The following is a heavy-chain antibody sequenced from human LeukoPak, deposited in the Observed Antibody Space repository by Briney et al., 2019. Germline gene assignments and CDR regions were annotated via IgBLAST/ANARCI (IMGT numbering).Heavy chain of an antibody. CDR3: AKALYAARAGNGGAFDI. Sequence: PGRSLRLSCAASGFTFDDYAMHWVRQAPGKGLEWVSGISWNSGSIGYADSVKGRFTISRDNAKNSLYLQMNSLRAEDTALYYCAKALYAARAGNGGAFDIWGQGTMVTVSS. CDR1: GFTFDDYA. J-gene: IGHJ3*02. V-gene: IGHV3-9*01. D-gene: IGHD3-16*01. CDR2: ISWNSGSI.